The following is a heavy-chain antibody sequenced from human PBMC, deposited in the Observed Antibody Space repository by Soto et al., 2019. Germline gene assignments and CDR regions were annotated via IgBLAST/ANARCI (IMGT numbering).Heavy chain of an antibody. CDR1: GFTFSSYA. J-gene: IGHJ5*02. Sequence: LRLSCAASGFTFSSYAMSWVRQAPGKGLEWVSAISGSGGSTYYADSVKGRFTISRDNSKNTLYLQMNSLRAEDMAVYYCAKDRYSSGWNWFDPWGQGTPVTVSS. CDR3: AKDRYSSGWNWFDP. D-gene: IGHD6-19*01. V-gene: IGHV3-23*01. CDR2: ISGSGGST.